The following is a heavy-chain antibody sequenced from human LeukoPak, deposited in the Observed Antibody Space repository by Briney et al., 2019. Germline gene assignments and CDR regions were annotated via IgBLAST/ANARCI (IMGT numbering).Heavy chain of an antibody. CDR1: GFTVSSNY. V-gene: IGHV3-21*01. J-gene: IGHJ4*02. Sequence: GGSLRLSCAASGFTVSSNYMIWVRQAPGKGLEWVSSISSSSSYIYYADSVKGRFTISRDNAKNSLYLQMNSLRAEDTAVYYCARVGSSGWYLDYWGQGTLVTVSS. CDR3: ARVGSSGWYLDY. CDR2: ISSSSSYI. D-gene: IGHD6-19*01.